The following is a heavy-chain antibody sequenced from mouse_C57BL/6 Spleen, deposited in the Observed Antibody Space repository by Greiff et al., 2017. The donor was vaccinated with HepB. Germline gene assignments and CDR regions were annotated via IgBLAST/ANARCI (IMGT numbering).Heavy chain of an antibody. V-gene: IGHV1-50*01. CDR2: IDPSDSYT. J-gene: IGHJ2*01. CDR3: ATSGSINYFDY. Sequence: QVQLQQPGAELVKPGASVKLSCKASGYTFTSYWMQWVKQRPGQGLEWIGEIDPSDSYTNYNQKFKGKATLTVDTSSSTAYMQLSSLTSEDSAVYCCATSGSINYFDYWGQGTTLTVSS. D-gene: IGHD1-1*01. CDR1: GYTFTSYW.